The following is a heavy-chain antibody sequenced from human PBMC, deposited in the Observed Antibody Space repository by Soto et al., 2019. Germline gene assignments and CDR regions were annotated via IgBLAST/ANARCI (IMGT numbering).Heavy chain of an antibody. V-gene: IGHV3-30-3*01. CDR2: ISYDGSNK. CDR3: ARVNSSSWYEVHQRYYYYGMDV. CDR1: GFTFSSYA. J-gene: IGHJ6*02. D-gene: IGHD6-13*01. Sequence: PGGSLRLSCAASGFTFSSYAMHWVRQAPGKGLEWVAVISYDGSNKYYADSVKGRFTISGDNSKNTLYLQMNSLRAEDTAVYYCARVNSSSWYEVHQRYYYYGMDVWGQGTTVTVSS.